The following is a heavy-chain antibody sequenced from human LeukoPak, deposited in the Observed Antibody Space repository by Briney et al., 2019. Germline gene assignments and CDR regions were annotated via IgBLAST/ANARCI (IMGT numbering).Heavy chain of an antibody. J-gene: IGHJ4*02. CDR2: SRNKANTYTT. D-gene: IGHD3-22*01. Sequence: PGGSLRLSCAASGFTFSDHYMDWVRQAPGKGLEWAGRSRNKANTYTTEYAASVKGRFIISRDDSKNSLYLQMNSLKTEDTAMYYCARGLYDSSAYYFDCWGQGTLVTVSS. V-gene: IGHV3-72*01. CDR1: GFTFSDHY. CDR3: ARGLYDSSAYYFDC.